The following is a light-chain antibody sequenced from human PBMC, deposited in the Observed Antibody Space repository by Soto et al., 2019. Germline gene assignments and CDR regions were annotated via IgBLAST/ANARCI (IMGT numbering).Light chain of an antibody. CDR3: SSFTSSDSYV. CDR2: EVS. Sequence: QSVLTQPASVSGSPGQSITISCTGTSTDVGRYNYVSWYQQHPGKVPKLIIYEVSRRPSGVSHRFSGSKSGNTASPTISGLQAEDEADFYCSSFTSSDSYVFGSGTKVTVL. V-gene: IGLV2-14*01. J-gene: IGLJ1*01. CDR1: STDVGRYNY.